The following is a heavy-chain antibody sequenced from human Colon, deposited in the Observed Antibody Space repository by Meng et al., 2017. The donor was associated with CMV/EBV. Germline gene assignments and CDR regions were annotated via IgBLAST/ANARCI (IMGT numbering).Heavy chain of an antibody. CDR3: VGGDGPNKYFTF. V-gene: IGHV1-58*01. D-gene: IGHD2-21*02. J-gene: IGHJ4*02. CDR1: GFTFST. CDR2: VVLVSGNT. Sequence: SVKVSCKASGFTFSTLQWVRQPRGQRPEWIGWVVLVSGNTHSAQEFRGRATISWEMSTSTSHMELSTLRSDDTAVYYCVGGDGPNKYFTFWGQGTLVTVSS.